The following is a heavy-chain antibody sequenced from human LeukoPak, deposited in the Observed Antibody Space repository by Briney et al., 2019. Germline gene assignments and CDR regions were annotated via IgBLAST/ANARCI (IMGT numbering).Heavy chain of an antibody. CDR3: ARAPFNYYGSGSYDAFDI. CDR1: GLIVSSNY. Sequence: GGSLRLSCAASGLIVSSNYMSWVRQAPGKGLEWVSVIYSGGSTYYADSVKGRFTISRDNSKNTLYLQMNSLRAEDTAVYYCARAPFNYYGSGSYDAFDIWGQGTMVTVSS. CDR2: IYSGGST. J-gene: IGHJ3*02. D-gene: IGHD3-10*01. V-gene: IGHV3-53*01.